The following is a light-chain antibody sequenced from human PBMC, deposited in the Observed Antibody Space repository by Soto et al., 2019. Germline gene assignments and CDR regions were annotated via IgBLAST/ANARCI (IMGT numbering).Light chain of an antibody. CDR2: EVS. J-gene: IGLJ1*01. Sequence: QSVLTQPRSVSGSPGQSVTISCTGTSSDVGGYNYVSWYQQHPGKAPKVMIYEVSKRPSGVPDRFSGSKSGDTASLTISGLQAEDEADYYCCSYAGTYANYVFGVGTKVTVL. V-gene: IGLV2-11*01. CDR1: SSDVGGYNY. CDR3: CSYAGTYANYV.